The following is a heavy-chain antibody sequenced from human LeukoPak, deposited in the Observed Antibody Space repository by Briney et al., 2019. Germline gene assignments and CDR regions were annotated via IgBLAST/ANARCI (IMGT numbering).Heavy chain of an antibody. D-gene: IGHD3-22*01. Sequence: GGSLRLSCAASGFTFSSYGMHWVRQAPGKGREWVAVIWYDGSNKYYADSVKGRFTISRDNAKNTLYLQMNSLRAEDTAVYYCARDRDYDLFDYWGQGTLVTVSS. CDR2: IWYDGSNK. V-gene: IGHV3-33*01. J-gene: IGHJ4*02. CDR1: GFTFSSYG. CDR3: ARDRDYDLFDY.